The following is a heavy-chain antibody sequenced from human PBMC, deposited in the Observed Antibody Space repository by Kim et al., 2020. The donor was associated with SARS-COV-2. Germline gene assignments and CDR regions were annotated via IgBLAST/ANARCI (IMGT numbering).Heavy chain of an antibody. CDR1: GFTFSSYG. J-gene: IGHJ4*02. CDR2: ISYDGSNK. Sequence: GGSLRLSCAASGFTFSSYGMHWVRQAPGKGLEWVAVISYDGSNKYYADSVKGRFTISRDNSKNTLYLQMNSLRAEDTAVYYCAKDLNYYDSSGYLYWGQGTLVTVSP. D-gene: IGHD3-22*01. CDR3: AKDLNYYDSSGYLY. V-gene: IGHV3-30*18.